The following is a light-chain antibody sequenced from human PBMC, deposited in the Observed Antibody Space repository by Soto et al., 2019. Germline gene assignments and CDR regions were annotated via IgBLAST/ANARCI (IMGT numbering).Light chain of an antibody. V-gene: IGLV2-8*01. Sequence: QSALTQPPSASGSPGQSVTISCTGTSSDVGNYNYVSWYQQHPGKAPRLMFYQVNKRPSGVPDRFSGSKSGNTASLTVSGLQAEDEADYYCTSYSGVNQVLFGGGTKLTVL. CDR1: SSDVGNYNY. CDR2: QVN. CDR3: TSYSGVNQVL. J-gene: IGLJ3*02.